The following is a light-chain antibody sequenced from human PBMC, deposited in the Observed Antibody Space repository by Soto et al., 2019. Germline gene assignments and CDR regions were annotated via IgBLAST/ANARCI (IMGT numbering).Light chain of an antibody. J-gene: IGKJ2*01. Sequence: DVVMAQSSLSLPVTLGQPASISCRSSQSLVHNDGSTYLNWFQQRPGQSPRRLIYKVSNRDSGVPDRFSGSRSGTDFTLKISRVEAEDVGVYYCMQGSHLPYTLGQGTKREIK. CDR1: QSLVHNDGSTY. CDR2: KVS. V-gene: IGKV2-30*02. CDR3: MQGSHLPYT.